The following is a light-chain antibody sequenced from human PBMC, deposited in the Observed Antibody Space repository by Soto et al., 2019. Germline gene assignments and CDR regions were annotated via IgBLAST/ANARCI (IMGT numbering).Light chain of an antibody. CDR2: DAS. J-gene: IGKJ4*01. V-gene: IGKV3-11*01. CDR3: QQRSNWFT. Sequence: EIVLTQSPATLSLSPGERATLSCRASQSVSSYLAWYQQKPGQAPRLLIYDASNRATGIPARFSGSGSGTDFTLTISSLEPADFAVYYCQQRSNWFTFGGGTKVEIK. CDR1: QSVSSY.